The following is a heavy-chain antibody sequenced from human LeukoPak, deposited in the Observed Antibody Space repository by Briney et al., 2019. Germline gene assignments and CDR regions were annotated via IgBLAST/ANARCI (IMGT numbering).Heavy chain of an antibody. J-gene: IGHJ4*02. CDR1: GGTFSSYA. Sequence: GASVKVSFKASGGTFSSYAISWVRQAPGQGLEWMGGIIPIFGTANYAQKFQERVTITRDMSTSTAYMELSSLRSEDTAVYYCAADHGSGSYYNNYWGQGTLVTVSS. D-gene: IGHD3-10*01. CDR3: AADHGSGSYYNNY. V-gene: IGHV1-69*05. CDR2: IIPIFGTA.